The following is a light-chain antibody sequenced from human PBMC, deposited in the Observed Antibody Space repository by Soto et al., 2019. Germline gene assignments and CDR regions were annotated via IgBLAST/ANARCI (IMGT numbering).Light chain of an antibody. V-gene: IGKV3-11*01. Sequence: EAVLTQSPVTLSLSPGERATLSCRASQSFRGLLAWYQQEPVQAPRLLIYDAYNRATGIPPRFSGSGSGTDFTLTISSLEPEDSAVYYCQQRHMWPITFGQGTRLEI. J-gene: IGKJ5*01. CDR3: QQRHMWPIT. CDR1: QSFRGL. CDR2: DAY.